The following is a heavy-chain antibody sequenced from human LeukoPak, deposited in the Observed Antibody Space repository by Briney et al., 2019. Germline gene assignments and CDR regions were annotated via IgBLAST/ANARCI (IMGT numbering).Heavy chain of an antibody. CDR2: IYHSGGT. V-gene: IGHV4-4*02. CDR3: ARRASWYYFDY. D-gene: IGHD1-1*01. J-gene: IGHJ4*02. CDR1: GDSISSSKW. Sequence: SGTLSPTCVVSGDSISSSKWWSWVRQPPGKGLEWIGEIYHSGGTNYNPSLKSRVTILVDKSKNQFSLNLSSVTVADTAVYYCARRASWYYFDYWGQGTLVTVSS.